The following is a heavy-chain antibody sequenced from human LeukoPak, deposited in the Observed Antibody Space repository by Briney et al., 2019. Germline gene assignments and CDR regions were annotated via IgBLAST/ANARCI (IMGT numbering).Heavy chain of an antibody. CDR1: GFTFSSYS. J-gene: IGHJ4*02. Sequence: GESLKISCAASGFTFSSYSMNWVRQAPGKGLEWVSSISSSSSYIYYADSVKGRFTISRDNAKNSLYLQMNSLRAEDTAVYYCARDSGSPKGSCAYWGQGTLVTVSS. V-gene: IGHV3-21*01. D-gene: IGHD1-26*01. CDR2: ISSSSSYI. CDR3: ARDSGSPKGSCAY.